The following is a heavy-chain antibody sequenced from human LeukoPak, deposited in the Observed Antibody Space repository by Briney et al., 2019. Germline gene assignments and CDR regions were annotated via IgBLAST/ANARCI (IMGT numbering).Heavy chain of an antibody. CDR3: ARLKDDVTKFDY. D-gene: IGHD2-8*01. J-gene: IGHJ4*02. Sequence: PGGSLRLSCAGSGVDFSRYWMAWVRQAPGKGLEWVASINQDVSRTHYVNSVKGRFTISRDNAKSSLFLQMTSLRVEDTAVYYCARLKDDVTKFDYWGQGTLVTVSS. CDR1: GVDFSRYW. V-gene: IGHV3-7*01. CDR2: INQDVSRT.